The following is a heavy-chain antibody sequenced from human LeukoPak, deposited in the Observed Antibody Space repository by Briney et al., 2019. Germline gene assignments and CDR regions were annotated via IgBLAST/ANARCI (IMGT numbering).Heavy chain of an antibody. D-gene: IGHD3-9*01. CDR3: ARDRPYYDILTGYSPGYGMDV. J-gene: IGHJ6*02. Sequence: ASVKVSCKASGYTFTSYGISWLRQAPGQGLGWMGWISAYNGNTNYAQKLQGRVTMTTDTSTSTAYMELRSLRSDDTAVYYCARDRPYYDILTGYSPGYGMDVWGQGTTVTVSS. CDR1: GYTFTSYG. CDR2: ISAYNGNT. V-gene: IGHV1-18*01.